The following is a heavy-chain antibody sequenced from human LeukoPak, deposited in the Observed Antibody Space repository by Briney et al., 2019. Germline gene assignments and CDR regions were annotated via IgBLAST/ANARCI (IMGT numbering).Heavy chain of an antibody. CDR1: GYPFTTYG. Sequence: ASVKVSCKASGYPFTTYGISWVRQAPGQGLEWMGWISAYNGNTKYAQKPQGRVTMTTDTSTSTAYMELRSLRSDDTAVYYCARGGYGDYADSWGQGTLVTVSS. V-gene: IGHV1-18*01. CDR2: ISAYNGNT. D-gene: IGHD4-17*01. CDR3: ARGGYGDYADS. J-gene: IGHJ4*02.